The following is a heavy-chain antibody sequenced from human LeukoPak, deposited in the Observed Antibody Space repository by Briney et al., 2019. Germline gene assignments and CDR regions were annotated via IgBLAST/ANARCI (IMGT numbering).Heavy chain of an antibody. V-gene: IGHV4-31*03. Sequence: SETLSLTCTVSGGSISSGGYFWSWVRQHPGEGLEWIGYISNSGSTSYNPSLKSRVTLSVDTSKNQFSLKLSSVTAADTAVYYCARADNWNAFEYWGQGTLVPVSS. CDR3: ARADNWNAFEY. D-gene: IGHD1-1*01. J-gene: IGHJ4*02. CDR1: GGSISSGGYF. CDR2: ISNSGST.